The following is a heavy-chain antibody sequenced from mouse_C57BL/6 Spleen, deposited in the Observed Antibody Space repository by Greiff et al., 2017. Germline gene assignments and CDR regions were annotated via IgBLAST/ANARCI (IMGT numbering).Heavy chain of an antibody. CDR2: IDPSDSYT. J-gene: IGHJ2*01. D-gene: IGHD4-1*02. Sequence: VKLQQPGAELVKPGASVKLSCKASGYTFTSYWMQWVKQRPGQGLEWIGEIDPSDSYTNYNQKFKGKATLTVDTSSSTAYMQLSSLTSEDSAVYYCARGQLGDYWGQGTTLTVSS. CDR3: ARGQLGDY. V-gene: IGHV1-50*01. CDR1: GYTFTSYW.